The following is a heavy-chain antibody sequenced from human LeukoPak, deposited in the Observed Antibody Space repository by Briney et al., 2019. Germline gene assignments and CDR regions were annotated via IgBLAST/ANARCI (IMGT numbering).Heavy chain of an antibody. CDR2: ISSSSYI. V-gene: IGHV3-21*01. J-gene: IGHJ4*02. D-gene: IGHD3-10*01. Sequence: PGGSLRLSCAASGFTFSSYSMNWVRQAPGKGLEWVSSISSSSYIYYADSVKGRFTISRDNAKNSLYLQMNSLRAEDTAVYYCARGGKYGSTLVDYWGQGTLVTVSS. CDR3: ARGGKYGSTLVDY. CDR1: GFTFSSYS.